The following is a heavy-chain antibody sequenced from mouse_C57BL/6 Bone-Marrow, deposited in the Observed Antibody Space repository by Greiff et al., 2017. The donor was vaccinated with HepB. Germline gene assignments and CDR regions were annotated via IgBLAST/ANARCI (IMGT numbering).Heavy chain of an antibody. J-gene: IGHJ3*01. CDR2: IYPGGGYT. Sequence: QLQQSGAELVRPGTSVKMSCKASGYTFTNYWIGWAKQRPGHGLEWIGDIYPGGGYTNYNEKFKGKATLTADKSSSTAYMQFSSLTSEDSAIYYCARESSRAWFAYWGQGTLVTVSA. CDR3: ARESSRAWFAY. CDR1: GYTFTNYW. D-gene: IGHD6-2*01. V-gene: IGHV1-63*01.